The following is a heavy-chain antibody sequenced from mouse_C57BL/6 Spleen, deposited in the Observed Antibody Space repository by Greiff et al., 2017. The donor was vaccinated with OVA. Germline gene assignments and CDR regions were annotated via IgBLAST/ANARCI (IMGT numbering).Heavy chain of an antibody. V-gene: IGHV1-82*01. J-gene: IGHJ3*01. D-gene: IGHD2-1*01. Sequence: VNVVESGPELVKPGASVKISCKASGYAFSSSWMNWVKQRPGKGLEWLGRIYPGDGDTNSNGKFKGKATLTADKSSRTAHMQLSSLTSEDSAVYFCARKGPYGNPFAYWGQGTLVTVSA. CDR2: IYPGDGDT. CDR1: GYAFSSSW. CDR3: ARKGPYGNPFAY.